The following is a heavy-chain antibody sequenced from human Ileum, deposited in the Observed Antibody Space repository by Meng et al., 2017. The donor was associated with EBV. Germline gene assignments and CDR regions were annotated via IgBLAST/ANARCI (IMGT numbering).Heavy chain of an antibody. V-gene: IGHV3-15*01. Sequence: LWSVGGLAKDAVYLLLSCVALGFHLSNVSMCWVRPATGKGLEWVGRIKSTADGGTADYAAPVKGSFTMSRDDSKNTLYLQMNGLETDVSAVYYCTTDYNVVGYWGQGTLVTVSS. D-gene: IGHD2-15*01. J-gene: IGHJ4*02. CDR3: TTDYNVVGY. CDR1: GFHLSNVS. CDR2: IKSTADGGTA.